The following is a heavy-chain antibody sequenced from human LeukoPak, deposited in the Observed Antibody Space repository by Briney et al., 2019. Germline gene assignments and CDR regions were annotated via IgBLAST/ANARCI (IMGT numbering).Heavy chain of an antibody. CDR2: IWYDGSNK. Sequence: GGSLRLSCAASGFTFSNHGMHWVRQAPGKGPEGVALIWYDGSNKYYGDSVKGRFTISRDNSKNTVYLQMNSLRVEDTAVYYCARDRLEAVADDDYFDYWGQGTLVTVSS. J-gene: IGHJ4*02. CDR3: ARDRLEAVADDDYFDY. V-gene: IGHV3-33*01. D-gene: IGHD6-19*01. CDR1: GFTFSNHG.